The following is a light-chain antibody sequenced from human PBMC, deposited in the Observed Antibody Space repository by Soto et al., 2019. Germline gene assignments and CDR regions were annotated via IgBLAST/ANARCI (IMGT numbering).Light chain of an antibody. J-gene: IGKJ1*01. CDR1: QSVIYSSNNKNY. CDR2: ATS. Sequence: DIVMTQSPDSLAVSLGERATINCKSSQSVIYSSNNKNYLAWYQQKPGKAPKLLIYATSSLQSGVPSRFSGSGSGRDFTLTISSLQPEDFATYYCLQDYNYPRTFGQGTKVDIK. CDR3: LQDYNYPRT. V-gene: IGKV4-1*01.